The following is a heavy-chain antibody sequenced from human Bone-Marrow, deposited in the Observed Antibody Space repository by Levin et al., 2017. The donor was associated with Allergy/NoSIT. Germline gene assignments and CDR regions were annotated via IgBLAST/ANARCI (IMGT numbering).Heavy chain of an antibody. D-gene: IGHD6-19*01. Sequence: GESLKISCAASGFTFGNSWMHWVRQAPRKGLEWVARVNTDGSITAYADSVKGRFTISRNNAENTLSLQMNSLGVDDTALYYCAREGWFYGLDVWGQGTTVIVSS. V-gene: IGHV3-74*03. CDR2: VNTDGSIT. CDR1: GFTFGNSW. J-gene: IGHJ6*02. CDR3: AREGWFYGLDV.